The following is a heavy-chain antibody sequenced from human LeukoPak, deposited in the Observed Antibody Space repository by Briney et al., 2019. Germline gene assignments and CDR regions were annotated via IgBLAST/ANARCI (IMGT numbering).Heavy chain of an antibody. Sequence: PGGSLRLSCAASGFTFSSYAMSWARQAPGKGLEWVSAISGSGGSTYYADSVKGRFTISRDNSKNTLYLQMNSLRAEDTAVYYCAKFITMIVDAFDIWGQGTMVTVSS. CDR1: GFTFSSYA. V-gene: IGHV3-23*01. J-gene: IGHJ3*02. D-gene: IGHD3-22*01. CDR3: AKFITMIVDAFDI. CDR2: ISGSGGST.